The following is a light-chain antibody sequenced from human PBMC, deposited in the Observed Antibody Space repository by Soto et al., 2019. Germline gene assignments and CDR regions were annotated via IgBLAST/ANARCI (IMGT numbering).Light chain of an antibody. J-gene: IGLJ1*01. CDR3: CSNAGRPDV. CDR1: SSDIGGYNY. Sequence: QSALTQPRSVSGSPGQSVAISCTGTSSDIGGYNYVSWYQQHPGKAPKVMIYDVDKRPSGVPDRFSGSKSGNTASLTISDLQTEDEADYYCCSNAGRPDVFGIGTKLTVL. CDR2: DVD. V-gene: IGLV2-11*01.